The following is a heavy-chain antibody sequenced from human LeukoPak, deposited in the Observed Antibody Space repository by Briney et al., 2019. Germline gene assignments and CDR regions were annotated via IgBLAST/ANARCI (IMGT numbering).Heavy chain of an antibody. V-gene: IGHV4-59*01. CDR3: ARDRCGGDCYRYYFDY. CDR2: IYYSGST. D-gene: IGHD2-21*01. Sequence: SETLSLTCTVSGGSISSYYWSWIRQPPGKGLEWIGYIYYSGSTNYNPSLKSRVTISVDTSKNQFSLKLSSVTAAGTAVYYCARDRCGGDCYRYYFDYWGQGTLVTVSS. CDR1: GGSISSYY. J-gene: IGHJ4*02.